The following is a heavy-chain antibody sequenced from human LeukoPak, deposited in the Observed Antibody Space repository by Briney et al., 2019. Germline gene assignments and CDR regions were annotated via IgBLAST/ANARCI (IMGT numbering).Heavy chain of an antibody. D-gene: IGHD4-23*01. V-gene: IGHV3-74*01. CDR2: IASDGSST. Sequence: GGSLRLSCAASGFTFSSYWMNWVRQAAAKGLEWVSRIASDGSSTTYADSVKGRFSISRDNAKNTLYLQMNSLRVEDTAVYYCARGRPHGNDYWGQGTLVTVSS. CDR3: ARGRPHGNDY. J-gene: IGHJ4*02. CDR1: GFTFSSYW.